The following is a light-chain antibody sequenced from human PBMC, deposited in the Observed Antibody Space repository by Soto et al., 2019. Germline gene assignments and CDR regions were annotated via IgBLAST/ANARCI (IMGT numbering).Light chain of an antibody. CDR1: SSDVGGYNY. Sequence: QSVLTQPASVSGSPGQSITISCTGTSSDVGGYNYVSWYQQHPGKAPKLMIYDVSSRPSGVSNRFSGSKSGNTASLTISGLQAEDEADYYCSSYTISSTLVVFGGGTQLTVL. CDR3: SSYTISSTLVV. CDR2: DVS. J-gene: IGLJ2*01. V-gene: IGLV2-14*01.